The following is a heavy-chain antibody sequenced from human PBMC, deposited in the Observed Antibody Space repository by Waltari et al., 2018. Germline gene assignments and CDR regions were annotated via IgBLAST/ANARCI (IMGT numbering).Heavy chain of an antibody. J-gene: IGHJ4*02. V-gene: IGHV3-30*03. CDR1: GFPFSCYG. Sequence: QVQLVESGGGVVQPGRSLRLSCAASGFPFSCYGMHWVRQAPGKGLEWVAVISYEGSNKYYADSVKGRFTISRDNSKNTLYLQMNSLRAEDTAVYYCARPSGYYFDYWGQGTLVTVSS. CDR2: ISYEGSNK. CDR3: ARPSGYYFDY. D-gene: IGHD3-22*01.